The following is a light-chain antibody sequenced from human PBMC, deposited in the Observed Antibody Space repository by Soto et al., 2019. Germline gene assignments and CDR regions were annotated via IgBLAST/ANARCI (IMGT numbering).Light chain of an antibody. V-gene: IGLV2-14*01. J-gene: IGLJ1*01. CDR2: DVS. CDR1: SSDVGSYNY. CDR3: SSYTSSSTPLDV. Sequence: QSVLTQPASVSGSPGQSITISCTGTSSDVGSYNYVSWYQQHPGKAPKLMIYDVSNRPSGVSNRFSGSKSGNTASLTISGLQAEDEADYYCSSYTSSSTPLDVFGTGTKLTVL.